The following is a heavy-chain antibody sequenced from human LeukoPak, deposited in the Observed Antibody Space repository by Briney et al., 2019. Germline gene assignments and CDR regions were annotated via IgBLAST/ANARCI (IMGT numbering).Heavy chain of an antibody. CDR2: IYHSGST. CDR3: ARGGGAGYLRRPRSLYGGNAFHL. D-gene: IGHD2-15*01. CDR1: GGSISSGGYS. V-gene: IGHV4-30-2*01. J-gene: IGHJ3*01. Sequence: SQTLSLTCAVSGGSISSGGYSWSWIRQPPGKGLEWIGYIYHSGSTYYNPSLKSRVTISVDRSKNQVSLKLSSVAAADTAVYYGARGGGAGYLRRPRSLYGGNAFHLWAQGKMVPVFS.